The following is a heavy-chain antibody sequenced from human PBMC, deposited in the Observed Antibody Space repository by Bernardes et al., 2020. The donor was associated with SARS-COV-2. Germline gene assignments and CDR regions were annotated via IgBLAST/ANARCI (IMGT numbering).Heavy chain of an antibody. V-gene: IGHV3-21*01. D-gene: IGHD2-15*01. CDR1: GFTFNTYN. CDR2: ISSSSTYI. CDR3: ARERCSGGSCRGTFDY. Sequence: GGSLRLSCAASGFTFNTYNMNWVRQAPGKGLEWVSSISSSSTYIHYADSVKGRFTISRDNAKNSLYLQLNSLRSEDTAVYYCARERCSGGSCRGTFDYWGQGTLVTVPS. J-gene: IGHJ4*02.